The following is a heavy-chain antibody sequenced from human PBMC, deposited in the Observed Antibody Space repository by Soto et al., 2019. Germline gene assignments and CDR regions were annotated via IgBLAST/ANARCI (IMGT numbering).Heavy chain of an antibody. J-gene: IGHJ4*02. CDR1: GFTFSSYG. CDR3: ARDSPRSVAGPLIYY. CDR2: IWYDGSNK. V-gene: IGHV3-33*01. D-gene: IGHD6-19*01. Sequence: GGSLRLSCGASGFTFSSYGMHWFRQAPGKGLEWVAVIWYDGSNKYYADSVKGRFTISRDNSKNTLYLQMNSLRAEDTAVYYCARDSPRSVAGPLIYYWGQGTLVTVSS.